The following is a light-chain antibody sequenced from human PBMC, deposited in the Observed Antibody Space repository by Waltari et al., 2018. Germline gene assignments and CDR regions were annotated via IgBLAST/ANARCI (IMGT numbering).Light chain of an antibody. V-gene: IGKV3-15*01. Sequence: EIVMTQSPATLAVSPGERATLSCRASQSISTMLAWYQQKPGQAPRFLIYGASTRAPGSPARFSGSGSGTEYTLTISSLQSEDFAVYYCQQYNDWPYTFGQGTKLEIK. J-gene: IGKJ2*01. CDR2: GAS. CDR3: QQYNDWPYT. CDR1: QSISTM.